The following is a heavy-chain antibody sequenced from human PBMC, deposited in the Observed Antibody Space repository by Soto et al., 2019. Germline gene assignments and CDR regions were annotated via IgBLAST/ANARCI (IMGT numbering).Heavy chain of an antibody. D-gene: IGHD3-16*01. CDR2: GHASART. J-gene: IGHJ4*02. Sequence: SETLSPTCTISSDSISEHYSSWIRQSPGGVQQCIGNGHASARTNSSPSLQSRVTISMDTSMSQFSLSLTSMTAADTAVYFCEREAFRSGSYDYFDYWGPGILVTVSS. CDR1: SDSISEHY. CDR3: EREAFRSGSYDYFDY. V-gene: IGHV4-59*11.